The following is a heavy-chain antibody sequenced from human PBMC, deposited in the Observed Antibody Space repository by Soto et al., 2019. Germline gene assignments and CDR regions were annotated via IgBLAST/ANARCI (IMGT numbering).Heavy chain of an antibody. CDR1: GDSISTSNYY. CDR2: VFYGGSS. CDR3: ASRKREEICSSGNCYFTY. D-gene: IGHD2-2*01. Sequence: QLQLQESGPGLLKPSETLSLNCTVSGDSISTSNYYWSWIRQSPGKGLEWIGSVFYGGSSYYNPSLKSRVTISVDASRNQFSLRVNSVTGADTAVYYCASRKREEICSSGNCYFTYWGQGTLVTVSS. J-gene: IGHJ4*02. V-gene: IGHV4-39*01.